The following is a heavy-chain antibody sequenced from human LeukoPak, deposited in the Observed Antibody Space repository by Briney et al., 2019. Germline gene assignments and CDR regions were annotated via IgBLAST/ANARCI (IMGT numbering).Heavy chain of an antibody. CDR2: IFYSGST. J-gene: IGHJ4*02. V-gene: IGHV4-59*01. Sequence: PSETLSLTCTVSGGSISSYYWTWIRQPPGQGLEWIGYIFYSGSTNYNPSLKSRVSISVDTSKNEFSLRLSSVTAADTAVYYCARGRDGYLFDYWGQGTLVTVSS. CDR3: ARGRDGYLFDY. D-gene: IGHD5-24*01. CDR1: GGSISSYY.